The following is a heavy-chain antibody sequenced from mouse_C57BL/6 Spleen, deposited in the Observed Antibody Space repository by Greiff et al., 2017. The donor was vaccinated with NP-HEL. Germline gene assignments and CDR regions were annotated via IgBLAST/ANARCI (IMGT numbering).Heavy chain of an antibody. CDR3: ARMRDGYYWYFDV. CDR2: IYPGDGDT. Sequence: QVQLQQSGPELVKPGASVKISCKASGYAFSSSWMNWVKQRPGKGLEWIGRIYPGDGDTNYNGKFKGKATLTADKSSSTAYMQLSSLTSEDSAVYFCARMRDGYYWYFDVWGTGTTVTVSS. J-gene: IGHJ1*03. V-gene: IGHV1-82*01. CDR1: GYAFSSSW. D-gene: IGHD2-3*01.